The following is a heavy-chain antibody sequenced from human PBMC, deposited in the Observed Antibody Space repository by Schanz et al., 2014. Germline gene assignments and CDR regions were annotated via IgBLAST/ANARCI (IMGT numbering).Heavy chain of an antibody. Sequence: QVQLVESGGGVVQPGRSLRLSCAVSGFTFSSYGMHWVRQAPGKGLEWVAFIWYDGSNKYYADSVKGRFTISRDNSKNTLYVQMNSLRAEDTAVYYCARDRAPYTVFDYWGQGTLVTVSS. D-gene: IGHD2-2*02. CDR3: ARDRAPYTVFDY. J-gene: IGHJ4*02. CDR2: IWYDGSNK. CDR1: GFTFSSYG. V-gene: IGHV3-33*08.